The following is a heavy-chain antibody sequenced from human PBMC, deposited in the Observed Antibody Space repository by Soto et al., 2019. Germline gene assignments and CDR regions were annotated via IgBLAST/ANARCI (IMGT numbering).Heavy chain of an antibody. CDR2: IYYSGST. CDR1: GGSISSGGYY. CDR3: AGVGAVITTSTYYFDY. V-gene: IGHV4-31*03. Sequence: SETLSLTCTVSGGSISSGGYYWSWIRQHPGKGLEWIGYIYYSGSTYYNPSLKSRVTISVDTSKNQFSLKLSSVTAADTAVYYCAGVGAVITTSTYYFDYWGQGTLVTVSS. J-gene: IGHJ4*02. D-gene: IGHD3-9*01.